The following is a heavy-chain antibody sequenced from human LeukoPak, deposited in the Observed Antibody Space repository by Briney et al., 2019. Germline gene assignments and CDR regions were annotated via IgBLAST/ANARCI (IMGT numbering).Heavy chain of an antibody. V-gene: IGHV4-61*08. D-gene: IGHD4-17*01. Sequence: SQTLSLTCTVSGGSISSGDYYWSWIRQPPGKGLEWIGYIYYSGSTNYNPSLKSRVTISVDTSKNQFSLKLSSVTAADTAVYYCARDRSDSGDYVWFDPWGQGTLVTVSS. CDR3: ARDRSDSGDYVWFDP. CDR1: GGSISSGDYY. J-gene: IGHJ5*02. CDR2: IYYSGST.